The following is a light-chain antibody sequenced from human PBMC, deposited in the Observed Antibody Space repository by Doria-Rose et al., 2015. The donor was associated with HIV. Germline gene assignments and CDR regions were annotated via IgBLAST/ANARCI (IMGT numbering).Light chain of an antibody. CDR1: QSFSSTY. V-gene: IGKV3-20*01. Sequence: EIVLTQSPGTLSLSPGERATLSCRARQSFSSTYLAWYQQKPGQAPSLLIYDGSTSATGIPDRFSASGSGTDFTLTINRLEPEDFAPYYCHQYGTSWTFGQGTKVEI. CDR2: DGS. J-gene: IGKJ1*01. CDR3: HQYGTSWT.